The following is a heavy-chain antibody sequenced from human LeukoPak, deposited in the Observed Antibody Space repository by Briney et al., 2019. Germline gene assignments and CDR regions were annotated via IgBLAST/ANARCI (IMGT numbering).Heavy chain of an antibody. D-gene: IGHD3-22*01. CDR2: ISNSGRT. CDR3: TRHYDSDSSGDPDWFDP. Sequence: KASETLSLTCSVSGASVTIDYWSWIRHPPGKGLEWIGHISNSGRTTYRSSLKSRVTISLDTSRNQFSLKLTSVTAADTAIYYCTRHYDSDSSGDPDWFDPWGQGTLITVSS. V-gene: IGHV4-59*08. J-gene: IGHJ5*02. CDR1: GASVTIDY.